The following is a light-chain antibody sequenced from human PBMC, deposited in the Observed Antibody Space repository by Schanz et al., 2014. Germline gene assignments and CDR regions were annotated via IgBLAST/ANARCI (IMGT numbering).Light chain of an antibody. V-gene: IGLV2-8*01. CDR1: SSDVGGYNY. Sequence: QSALTQPPSASGSPGQSVTISCTGTSSDVGGYNYVSWYQQHPGKAPKLMISAVSDRPSGVSNRFSGSKSVNTASLTVSGLQAEDEADYYCSSYGGSSILVFGGGTKLTVL. J-gene: IGLJ3*02. CDR2: AVS. CDR3: SSYGGSSILV.